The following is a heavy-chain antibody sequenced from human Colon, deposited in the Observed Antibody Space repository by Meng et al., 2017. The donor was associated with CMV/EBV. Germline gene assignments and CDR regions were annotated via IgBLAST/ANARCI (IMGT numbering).Heavy chain of an antibody. CDR2: TSFDGSHA. CDR1: GFTLSNYA. J-gene: IGHJ4*02. V-gene: IGHV3-30*04. CDR3: APDGGLRVANYYEH. Sequence: SGFTLSNYAMHWVRQAPGKGLEWVAFTSFDGSHAKYADSVKGRFTITRDNSNNRLYLQMNSLRIEDTAVYYCAPDGGLRVANYYEHWGQGTLVTVSS. D-gene: IGHD5-12*01.